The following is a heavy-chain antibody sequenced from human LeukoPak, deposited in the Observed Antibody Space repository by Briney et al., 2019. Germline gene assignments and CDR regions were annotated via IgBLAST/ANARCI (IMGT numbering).Heavy chain of an antibody. CDR2: INDSEST. J-gene: IGHJ4*02. CDR1: GGSFSGHF. Sequence: SETLSLTCAVYGGSFSGHFWSWIRQTPEKGLERIGEINDSESTNYNPSLKSRVTISADMSKNQFSLKLSSVTAADTALYYCARGTDGMATVFDFWGQGTLVTVSS. CDR3: ARGTDGMATVFDF. V-gene: IGHV4-34*01. D-gene: IGHD5-24*01.